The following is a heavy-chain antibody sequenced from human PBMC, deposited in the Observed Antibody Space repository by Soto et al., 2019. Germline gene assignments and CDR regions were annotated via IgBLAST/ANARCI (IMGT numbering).Heavy chain of an antibody. Sequence: ASETLSLTCTVSGGSFSGYYWSWIRQPPGKGLEWIGEINHSGSTNYNPSLKSRVTISVDTSKNQFSLKLSSVTAADTAVYYCARAPLRRPHGFSYYYYGMDVWGQGTTVTVSS. V-gene: IGHV4-34*01. J-gene: IGHJ6*02. CDR1: GGSFSGYY. D-gene: IGHD3-16*01. CDR2: INHSGST. CDR3: ARAPLRRPHGFSYYYYGMDV.